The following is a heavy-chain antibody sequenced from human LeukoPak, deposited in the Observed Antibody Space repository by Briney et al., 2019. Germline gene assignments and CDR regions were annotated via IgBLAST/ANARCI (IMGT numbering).Heavy chain of an antibody. CDR2: IGAISTML. Sequence: GGSLRLSCVGSGFRLIDYNMNWVRQSPGKGLEWLGCIGAISTMLHYADSVKGRFTISRDTSKNTLYLQMSSLRVEDTAGYYCARVMGRLVRNWYFDLWGRGTLVTVSA. V-gene: IGHV3-48*01. CDR3: ARVMGRLVRNWYFDL. J-gene: IGHJ2*01. D-gene: IGHD3-9*01. CDR1: GFRLIDYN.